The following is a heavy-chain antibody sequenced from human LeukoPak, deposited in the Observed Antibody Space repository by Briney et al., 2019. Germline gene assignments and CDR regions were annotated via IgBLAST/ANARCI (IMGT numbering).Heavy chain of an antibody. D-gene: IGHD2-2*02. Sequence: PSETLSLTCAVSGYSISSGYYWGWIRQPPGKGLEWIGSIYHSGSTYYNPSLKSRVTISVDTSKNQFSLKLSSVTAADTAVYYCASHPPRVIVVVPAAIPYWGQGTLVTVSS. CDR2: IYHSGST. V-gene: IGHV4-38-2*01. J-gene: IGHJ4*02. CDR1: GYSISSGYY. CDR3: ASHPPRVIVVVPAAIPY.